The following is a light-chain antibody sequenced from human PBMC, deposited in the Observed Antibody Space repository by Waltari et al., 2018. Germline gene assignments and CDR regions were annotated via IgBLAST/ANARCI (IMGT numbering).Light chain of an antibody. V-gene: IGLV1-44*01. CDR3: ATWDISLNGRL. CDR2: NNR. Sequence: QSVLTQPPPASGTPGQRATISCSGSTSNLQTNSVHCYQPFPGTAPKLRPYNNRGRPSGVPDRFSGSKSGTSASLAISGLQSEDEADYYCATWDISLNGRLFGGGTRLTVL. J-gene: IGLJ3*02. CDR1: TSNLQTNS.